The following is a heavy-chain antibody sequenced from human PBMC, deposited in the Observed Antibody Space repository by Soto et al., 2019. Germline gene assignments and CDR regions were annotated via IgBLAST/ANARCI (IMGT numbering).Heavy chain of an antibody. CDR3: ARDRSIIMIVVGVDAFDI. V-gene: IGHV1-18*01. J-gene: IGHJ3*02. CDR1: GYTFTSYG. CDR2: ISAYSGNT. Sequence: ASVYVSCKASGYTFTSYGISWVRHAPGQGLERMGWISAYSGNTYYAQKLQGRVTMTTDTSTSTAYMELRSLRSDDTAVYYCARDRSIIMIVVGVDAFDIWGQVPMVTV. D-gene: IGHD3-22*01.